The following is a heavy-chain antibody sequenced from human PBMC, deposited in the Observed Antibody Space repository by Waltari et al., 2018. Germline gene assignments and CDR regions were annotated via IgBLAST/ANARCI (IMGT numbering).Heavy chain of an antibody. Sequence: QVQLVQSGAEVKKPGSSVKVSCKASGGTFSSYTISWVRQAPGQGLEWMGRIIPILGIANYAQKCQGRVTITADKSTSTAYMELSSLRSEDTAVYYCARGSYYYDSSGYLGYWGQGTLVTVSS. CDR3: ARGSYYYDSSGYLGY. CDR2: IIPILGIA. J-gene: IGHJ4*02. CDR1: GGTFSSYT. V-gene: IGHV1-69*02. D-gene: IGHD3-22*01.